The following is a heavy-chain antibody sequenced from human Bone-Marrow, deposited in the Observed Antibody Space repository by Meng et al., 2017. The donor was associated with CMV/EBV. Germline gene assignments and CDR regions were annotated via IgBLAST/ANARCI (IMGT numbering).Heavy chain of an antibody. CDR1: GGTFSSYA. CDR3: ARRYSSSSEFDP. CDR2: IIPIFGTA. Sequence: SVKVSCKASGGTFSSYANSWVRQAPGQGLEWMGGIIPIFGTANYEQKFQGRVTITTDESTSTAYMELISLRSEDTAVYYCARRYSSSSEFDPWGQGTLVTVSS. D-gene: IGHD6-6*01. J-gene: IGHJ5*02. V-gene: IGHV1-69*05.